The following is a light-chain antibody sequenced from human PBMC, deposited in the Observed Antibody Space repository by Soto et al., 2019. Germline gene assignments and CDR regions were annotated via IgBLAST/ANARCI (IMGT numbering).Light chain of an antibody. V-gene: IGLV2-14*03. CDR2: DVS. J-gene: IGLJ2*01. CDR3: SSYTISSVV. Sequence: QSALTQAASVSGSPGQSITISCTGASSDVGGYNYVSWYQQHPGKAPKLMIYDVSNRPSGVSNRFSGSKSDNTASLTISGLRGEDEADYYCSSYTISSVVFGGGTKLTVL. CDR1: SSDVGGYNY.